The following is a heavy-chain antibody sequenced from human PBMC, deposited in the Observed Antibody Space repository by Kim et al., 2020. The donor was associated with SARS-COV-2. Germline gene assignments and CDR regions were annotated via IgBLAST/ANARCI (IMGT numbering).Heavy chain of an antibody. Sequence: GGSLRLSCAASGFTFSSYSMNWVRQAPGKGLEWVSYISSSSTIYYADSVKGRFTISRDNAKNSLYLQMNSLRAEDTAVYYCARVDSGSYYVPRYYYYGMDVWGQGTTVTVSS. V-gene: IGHV3-48*04. J-gene: IGHJ6*02. CDR1: GFTFSSYS. CDR2: ISSSSTI. D-gene: IGHD1-26*01. CDR3: ARVDSGSYYVPRYYYYGMDV.